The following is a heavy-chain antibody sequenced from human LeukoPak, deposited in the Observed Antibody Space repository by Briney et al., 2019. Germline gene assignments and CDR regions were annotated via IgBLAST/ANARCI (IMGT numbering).Heavy chain of an antibody. J-gene: IGHJ4*02. CDR2: ISAYNGNT. CDR3: ARDPHCQVEMATTFDY. Sequence: ASVTVSFTASGYTFTIYGISWVRQAPGQGLEWMGWISAYNGNTNYSQKLQGRVTMTTDTSTSTAYVELRRLRSDDTAVYYCARDPHCQVEMATTFDYWGQGTLVTVSS. V-gene: IGHV1-18*01. CDR1: GYTFTIYG. D-gene: IGHD5-24*01.